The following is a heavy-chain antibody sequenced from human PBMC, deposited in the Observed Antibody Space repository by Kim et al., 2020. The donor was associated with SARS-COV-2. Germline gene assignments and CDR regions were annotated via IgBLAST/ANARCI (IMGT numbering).Heavy chain of an antibody. CDR2: IYYSGST. CDR3: ARHGWERRWLQFVGYFDY. CDR1: GGSISSSSYY. D-gene: IGHD5-12*01. Sequence: SETLSLTCTVSGGSISSSSYYWGWIRQPPGKGLEWSGSIYYSGSTYYNPSLKSRVTISVDTSKNQFSLKLSSVTAADTAVYYCARHGWERRWLQFVGYFDYWGQGTLVTVAS. J-gene: IGHJ4*02. V-gene: IGHV4-39*01.